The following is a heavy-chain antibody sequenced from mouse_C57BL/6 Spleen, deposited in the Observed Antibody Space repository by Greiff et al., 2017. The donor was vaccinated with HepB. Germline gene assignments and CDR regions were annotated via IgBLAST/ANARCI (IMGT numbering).Heavy chain of an antibody. CDR3: ARGQYYGSPYYAMDY. Sequence: VQLQQSGPELVKPGASVKISCKASGYSFTGYYMNWVKQSPEKSLEWIGEINPSTGGTTYNQKFKAKATLTVDKSSSTAYMQLKSLTSEDSAVYYCARGQYYGSPYYAMDYWGQGTSVTVSS. J-gene: IGHJ4*01. V-gene: IGHV1-42*01. CDR2: INPSTGGT. D-gene: IGHD1-1*01. CDR1: GYSFTGYY.